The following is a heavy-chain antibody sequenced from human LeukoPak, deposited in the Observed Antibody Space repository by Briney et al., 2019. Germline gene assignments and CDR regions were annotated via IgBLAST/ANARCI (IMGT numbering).Heavy chain of an antibody. V-gene: IGHV4-39*07. CDR3: ARGVVVVPAAMIGAGPYFDY. CDR1: GGSISSSSYY. CDR2: INHSGST. Sequence: SETLSLTCTVSGGSISSSSYYWGWIRQPPGKGLEWIGEINHSGSTNYNPSLKSRVTISVDTSKNQFSLKLSSVTAADTAVYYCARGVVVVPAAMIGAGPYFDYWGQGTLVTVSS. D-gene: IGHD2-2*01. J-gene: IGHJ4*02.